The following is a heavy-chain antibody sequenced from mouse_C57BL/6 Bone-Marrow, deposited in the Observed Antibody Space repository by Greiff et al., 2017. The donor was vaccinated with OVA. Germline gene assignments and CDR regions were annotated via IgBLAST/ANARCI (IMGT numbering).Heavy chain of an antibody. D-gene: IGHD2-12*01. CDR1: GYAFSSSW. Sequence: QVQLQQSGPELVKPGASVKISCKASGYAFSSSWMNWVKQRPGKGLEWIGRIYPGGGDTNYNGKFKGKATLTADKSSSTAYMQLSSLTSEDSAVYFCARSLLRRGYYFDYWGQGTTLTVSS. J-gene: IGHJ2*01. CDR2: IYPGGGDT. V-gene: IGHV1-82*01. CDR3: ARSLLRRGYYFDY.